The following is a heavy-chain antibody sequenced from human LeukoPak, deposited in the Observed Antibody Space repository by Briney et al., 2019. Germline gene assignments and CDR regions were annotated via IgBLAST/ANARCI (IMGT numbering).Heavy chain of an antibody. V-gene: IGHV4-39*07. CDR3: AREGVSHSYYFDY. D-gene: IGHD3-10*01. CDR2: IHYSGFT. CDR1: GGSISSRTSY. Sequence: SETLSLTCTVSGGSISSRTSYWGWIRQPPGKGQEWIGSIHYSGFTYYNPSLKSRVTISVDTSENQFSLKLSSVTAADTAVYYCAREGVSHSYYFDYWGQGTLVTVSS. J-gene: IGHJ4*02.